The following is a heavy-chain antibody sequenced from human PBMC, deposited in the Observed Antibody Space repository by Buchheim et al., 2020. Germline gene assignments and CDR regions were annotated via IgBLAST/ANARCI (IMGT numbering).Heavy chain of an antibody. CDR2: IGSGVIST. V-gene: IGHV3-23*01. Sequence: EVQLLESGGGLVQPGGSLRVSCVTFSSDAMSWVRQAPGKGLEWVSAIGSGVISTSYADSVKGRFTISRDNSKNMLYLHMNSLRVDDTAVYYCAKDGGISGIYGHYVWDSWGQGTL. D-gene: IGHD4-17*01. CDR1: TFSSDA. CDR3: AKDGGISGIYGHYVWDS. J-gene: IGHJ4*02.